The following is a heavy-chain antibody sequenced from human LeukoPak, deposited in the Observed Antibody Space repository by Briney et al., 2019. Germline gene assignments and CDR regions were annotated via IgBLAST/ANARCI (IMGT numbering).Heavy chain of an antibody. J-gene: IGHJ4*02. V-gene: IGHV3-48*03. CDR1: GFTFSSYE. D-gene: IGHD1-26*01. CDR2: ISSSGSTI. CDR3: ASNLGSYTFDY. Sequence: GGSLRLSCAASGFTFSSYEMNWVRQAPGKGLEWVSYISSSGSTIYYADSVKGRFTISRGNAKNSLYLQMNSLRAEDTAVYYCASNLGSYTFDYWGQGTLVTVSS.